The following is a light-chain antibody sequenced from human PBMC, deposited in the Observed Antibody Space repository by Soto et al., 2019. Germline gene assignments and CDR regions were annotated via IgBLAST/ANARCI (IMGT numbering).Light chain of an antibody. V-gene: IGKV3D-20*02. CDR2: GAS. CDR1: QSVSSSY. CDR3: QHRVESPPGAT. J-gene: IGKJ5*01. Sequence: EIVLNNSPCTLSLTPGERDTLSCRASQSVSSSYLAWYQQKPGQAPRLLIYGASSRATGIPDRFSGSGSGTDFTLTISSLDPEDSAVYYCQHRVESPPGATFGQGTRLEIK.